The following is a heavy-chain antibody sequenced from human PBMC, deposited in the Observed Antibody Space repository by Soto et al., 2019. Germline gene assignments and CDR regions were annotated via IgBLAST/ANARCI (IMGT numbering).Heavy chain of an antibody. Sequence: ASVKVSCKASGFTFTSSAVQWVRQARGQRLEWIGWIVVGSGNTNYAQKFQERVTITRDMSTSTAYMELSSLRSEDTAVYYCAAFDVWSGYPSPYFDYWGQGTLVTVSS. CDR1: GFTFTSSA. CDR2: IVVGSGNT. J-gene: IGHJ4*02. V-gene: IGHV1-58*01. CDR3: AAFDVWSGYPSPYFDY. D-gene: IGHD3-3*01.